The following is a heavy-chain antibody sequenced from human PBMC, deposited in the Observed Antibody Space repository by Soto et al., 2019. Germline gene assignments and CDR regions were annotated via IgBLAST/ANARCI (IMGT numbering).Heavy chain of an antibody. Sequence: PGGSLRLSCAASGFTFSSYGMHWVRQAPGKGLEWVAVISYDGSNKYYADSVKGRFTISGDNSKNTLYLQMNSLRAEDTAVYYCAKARYHYDILTGYRNYYFDYWGQGTLVTVSS. CDR2: ISYDGSNK. CDR3: AKARYHYDILTGYRNYYFDY. V-gene: IGHV3-30*18. CDR1: GFTFSSYG. J-gene: IGHJ4*02. D-gene: IGHD3-9*01.